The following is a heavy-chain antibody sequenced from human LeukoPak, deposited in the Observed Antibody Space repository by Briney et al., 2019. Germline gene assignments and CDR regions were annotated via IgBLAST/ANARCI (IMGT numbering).Heavy chain of an antibody. V-gene: IGHV3-72*01. J-gene: IGHJ6*02. CDR1: GFIFSDHY. CDR2: SANKGNSYTT. D-gene: IGHD5-12*01. CDR3: ARAGYAHGLDV. Sequence: GGSLRLSCVASGFIFSDHYMNWVRQAPGKGLEWVGLSANKGNSYTTEYAASVKGRFTISRDESENSVFLQMNSLKTEDTAVYDCARAGYAHGLDVWGQGTTVTVSS.